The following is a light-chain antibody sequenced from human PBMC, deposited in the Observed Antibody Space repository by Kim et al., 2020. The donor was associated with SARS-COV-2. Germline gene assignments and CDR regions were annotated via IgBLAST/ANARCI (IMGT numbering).Light chain of an antibody. J-gene: IGLJ1*01. CDR3: QAWEIRTASYV. CDR1: QLGDKY. V-gene: IGLV3-1*01. Sequence: SYELTQPPSVSVSPGQTASITCSGDQLGDKYACWYQQKAGQSPVMVIYQDNKRPSGIPERFSGSNSGNTATLTISGTQAMDEADYYCQAWEIRTASYVFG. CDR2: QDN.